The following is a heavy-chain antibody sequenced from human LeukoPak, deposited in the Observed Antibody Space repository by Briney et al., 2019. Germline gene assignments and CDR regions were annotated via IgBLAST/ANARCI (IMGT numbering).Heavy chain of an antibody. D-gene: IGHD2-21*02. CDR1: GYTFTGYY. CDR3: AKQRGDAFISES. Sequence: VSVKVSCKASGYTFTGYYMHWVRQAPGQGLEWMGWINPNSGATSYLQKFQGRVTMTRDTSITRAYMELGSLRSDDTAVYYCAKQRGDAFISESWGQETLVTVSS. J-gene: IGHJ5*02. CDR2: INPNSGAT. V-gene: IGHV1-2*02.